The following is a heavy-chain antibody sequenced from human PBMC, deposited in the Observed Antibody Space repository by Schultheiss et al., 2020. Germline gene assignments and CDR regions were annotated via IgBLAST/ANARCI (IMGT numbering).Heavy chain of an antibody. D-gene: IGHD3-10*01. J-gene: IGHJ6*04. CDR2: IDWDDDK. CDR1: GFSLSTSGMC. CDR3: ARIINASRAHGSLFRYYGMDV. V-gene: IGHV2-70*01. Sequence: SGPTLVKPTQTLTLTCTFSGFSLSTSGMCVSWIRQPPGKALEWLALIDWDDDKYYSTSLKTRLTISKDTSKNQVVLTMTNMDPVDTATYYCARIINASRAHGSLFRYYGMDVWGKGTTVTVSS.